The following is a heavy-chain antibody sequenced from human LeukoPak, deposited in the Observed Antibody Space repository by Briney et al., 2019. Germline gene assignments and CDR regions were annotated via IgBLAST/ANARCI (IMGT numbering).Heavy chain of an antibody. V-gene: IGHV4-4*09. Sequence: PSETLSLTCTVSGDSISSYYWSWIRQPPGKGLEWIGYIFTRGSTNYNPSLKSRVTISVDTSKNQVSLRLSSVTAADTAVYYCARKLQGWFDPWGQGTLATVSP. D-gene: IGHD5-24*01. CDR3: ARKLQGWFDP. CDR2: IFTRGST. CDR1: GDSISSYY. J-gene: IGHJ5*02.